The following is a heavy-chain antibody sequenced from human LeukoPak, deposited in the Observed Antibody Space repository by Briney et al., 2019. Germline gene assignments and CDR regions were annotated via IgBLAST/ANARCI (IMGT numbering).Heavy chain of an antibody. CDR2: INPSGGSA. Sequence: GASVKVSCKASGYTFTNYYIHWVRQAPGQGLEYMGVINPSGGSATYAQKFQGRVTMTRDTSTNTVYMEMSSLRSEDTAVFYCARDQRTYYYDTSGRYFDYWGQGTLVTVSS. V-gene: IGHV1-46*01. CDR1: GYTFTNYY. CDR3: ARDQRTYYYDTSGRYFDY. D-gene: IGHD3-22*01. J-gene: IGHJ4*02.